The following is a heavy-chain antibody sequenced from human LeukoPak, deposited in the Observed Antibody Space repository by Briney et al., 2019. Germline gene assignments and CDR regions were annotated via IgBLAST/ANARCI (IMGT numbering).Heavy chain of an antibody. CDR2: IYHTGST. CDR1: GYSISSGYY. Sequence: SETLSLTCTVSGYSISSGYYWGWIRQPPGKGLEWIGSIYHTGSTYYNPSLKSRVTISVDTSKNQFSLKLSSVTAADTAVYYCARRRSAYSGTPYCFDYWGQGTLVTVSS. CDR3: ARRRSAYSGTPYCFDY. J-gene: IGHJ4*02. V-gene: IGHV4-38-2*02. D-gene: IGHD1-26*01.